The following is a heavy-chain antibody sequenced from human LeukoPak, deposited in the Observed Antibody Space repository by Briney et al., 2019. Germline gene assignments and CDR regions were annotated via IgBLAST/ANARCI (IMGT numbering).Heavy chain of an antibody. CDR3: LRGTGESAYDYDFDY. J-gene: IGHJ4*02. CDR1: GFTFGSYD. V-gene: IGHV3-13*04. Sequence: PGGSLRLSCAASGFTFGSYDMHWVRQPRGKGLEWVSAIGTAGDTYYPGHVKGRFTISREDAKNSLYLQMNSMRAGDDTVYYCLRGTGESAYDYDFDYWGQGTLVTVSS. CDR2: IGTAGDT. D-gene: IGHD5-12*01.